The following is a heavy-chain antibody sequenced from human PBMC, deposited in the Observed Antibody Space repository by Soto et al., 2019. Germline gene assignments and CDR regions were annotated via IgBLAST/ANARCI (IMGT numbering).Heavy chain of an antibody. Sequence: QVQLVQSGAEVKKPGASVKVSCKASGYTFTGYYMHWVRQAPGQALEWMGWINPNSGGTNYAQKFQGWVTMTRDTSISTAYMELSRLRSDDTAVYYCARSYTSGSSSWFDYWGQGTLVTVSS. V-gene: IGHV1-2*04. CDR1: GYTFTGYY. CDR3: ARSYTSGSSSWFDY. CDR2: INPNSGGT. J-gene: IGHJ4*02. D-gene: IGHD6-13*01.